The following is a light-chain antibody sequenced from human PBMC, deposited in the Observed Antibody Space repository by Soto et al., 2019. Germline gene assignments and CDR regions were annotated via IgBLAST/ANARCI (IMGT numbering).Light chain of an antibody. CDR2: GNS. J-gene: IGLJ2*01. Sequence: QPVLTQPPSVSGAPGQRVTISCTGSSSNIGAGYDVHWYQQLPGTAPKLLIYGNSNRPSGVPDRFSGSKSGTSASLAITGLQAEDEADYYGQSYDSSLSVHVVFGGGTQLTVL. CDR1: SSNIGAGYD. V-gene: IGLV1-40*01. CDR3: QSYDSSLSVHVV.